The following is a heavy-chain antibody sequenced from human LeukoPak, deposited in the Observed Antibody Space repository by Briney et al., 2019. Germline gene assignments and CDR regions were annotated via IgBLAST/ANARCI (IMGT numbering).Heavy chain of an antibody. J-gene: IGHJ5*02. Sequence: SSETLSLTCTVSGGSISSYYWSWIRQPPGKGLEWIGYIYYSGSTNYNPSPKSRVTISVDTSKNQFSLKLSSVTAADTAVYYCAKLSPNWFDPWGQGTLVTVSS. V-gene: IGHV4-59*08. CDR1: GGSISSYY. CDR3: AKLSPNWFDP. CDR2: IYYSGST.